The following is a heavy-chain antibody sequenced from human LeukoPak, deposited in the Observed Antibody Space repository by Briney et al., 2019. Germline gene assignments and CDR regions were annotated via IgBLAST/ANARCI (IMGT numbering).Heavy chain of an antibody. CDR2: ISGRGGST. CDR3: AKDLGITGTFIDY. Sequence: GGSLRLSCAASGFTFSSYWMSWVRQAPGKGLEWVSAISGRGGSTYYADSVKGRFTISRDNSKNTLYLQMNSLRAEDTAVYYCAKDLGITGTFIDYWGQGTLVTVSS. CDR1: GFTFSSYW. J-gene: IGHJ4*02. D-gene: IGHD1-7*01. V-gene: IGHV3-23*01.